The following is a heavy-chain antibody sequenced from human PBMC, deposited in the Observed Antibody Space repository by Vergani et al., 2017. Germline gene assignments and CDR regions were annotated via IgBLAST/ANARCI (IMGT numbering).Heavy chain of an antibody. CDR3: AKSGWLQHFGAHYFDS. CDR1: GFALSRYA. V-gene: IGHV3-23*01. J-gene: IGHJ4*02. D-gene: IGHD5-24*01. Sequence: EVQLLESGGRLVQPGGSLRLFCVASGFALSRYAMSWVPQAPGKGLEWVSGLTASGSGISYADSVRGRFTISRDNSKNTLFLQMDSLRAEDTAVYYCAKSGWLQHFGAHYFDSWGQGILVTVSA. CDR2: LTASGSGI.